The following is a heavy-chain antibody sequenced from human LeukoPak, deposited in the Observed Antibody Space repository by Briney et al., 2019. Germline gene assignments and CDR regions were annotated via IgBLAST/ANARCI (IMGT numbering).Heavy chain of an antibody. CDR3: ARVGLELPFDY. V-gene: IGHV3-48*04. J-gene: IGHJ4*02. D-gene: IGHD1-7*01. CDR1: GFTFSSYS. Sequence: GGSLRLSCAASGFTFSSYSMNWVRQAPGKGLEWVSYISSSSSTIYYADSVKGRFTISRDNAKNSLYLQMNSLRAEDTAVYYCARVGLELPFDYWGQGTLVTVSS. CDR2: ISSSSSTI.